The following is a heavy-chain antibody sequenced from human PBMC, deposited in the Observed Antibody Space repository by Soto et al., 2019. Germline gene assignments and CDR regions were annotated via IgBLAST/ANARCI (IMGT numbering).Heavy chain of an antibody. J-gene: IGHJ3*02. CDR1: GFTFGDYA. CDR2: IRSKAYGGTT. Sequence: GGSLRLSCTASGFTFGDYAMSWVRQAPGKGLEWVGFIRSKAYGGTTEYAASVKGRFTISRDDSKSIAYLQMNSLKTEDTALYYCTRDRREDYYDSSGYYSDAFDIWGQGTMVTVSS. D-gene: IGHD3-22*01. CDR3: TRDRREDYYDSSGYYSDAFDI. V-gene: IGHV3-49*04.